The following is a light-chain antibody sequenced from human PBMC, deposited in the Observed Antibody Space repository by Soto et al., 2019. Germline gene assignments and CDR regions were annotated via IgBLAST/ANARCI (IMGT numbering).Light chain of an antibody. CDR2: KTS. CDR1: QSISSW. CDR3: QQYKSFSLT. Sequence: DIQMTQSPSTLSASVGDRVTITCRASQSISSWLAWYQQKPGKAPKLLIYKTSNLESGVQSRFSGSGSGTEFSLTISSLQPDDFATYYCQQYKSFSLTFGGGTRVEV. V-gene: IGKV1-5*03. J-gene: IGKJ4*01.